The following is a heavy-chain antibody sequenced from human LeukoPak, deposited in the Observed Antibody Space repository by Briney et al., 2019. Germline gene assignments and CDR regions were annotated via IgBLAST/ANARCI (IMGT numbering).Heavy chain of an antibody. CDR2: IYHSGST. CDR1: GYSISSGYY. D-gene: IGHD6-19*01. Sequence: SETLSLTCAVSGYSISSGYYWGWIRQPPGKGLEWIGSIYHSGSTYYNPSLKSRVTISVDTSKNQFSLKLSSVTAADTAVYYRARDRGIAVAGIEAADWFDPWGQGTLVTVSS. CDR3: ARDRGIAVAGIEAADWFDP. V-gene: IGHV4-38-2*02. J-gene: IGHJ5*02.